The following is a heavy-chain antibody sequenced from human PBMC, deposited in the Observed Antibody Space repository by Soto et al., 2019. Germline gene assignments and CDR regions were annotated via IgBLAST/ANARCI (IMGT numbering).Heavy chain of an antibody. J-gene: IGHJ5*02. CDR3: AKDILRRGAQTRGNGARFDP. V-gene: IGHV3-23*01. CDR2: ISGSGGST. D-gene: IGHD1-26*01. CDR1: GFTFSSYA. Sequence: GGSLRLSCAASGFTFSSYAMSWVRQAPGKGLEWVSAISGSGGSTYYADSVKGRFTISRDNSKNTLYLQMNSLRAEDTAVYYCAKDILRRGAQTRGNGARFDPWGQGTLVPVSS.